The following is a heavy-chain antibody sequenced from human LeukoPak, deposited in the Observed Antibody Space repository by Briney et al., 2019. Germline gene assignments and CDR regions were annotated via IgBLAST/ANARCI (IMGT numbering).Heavy chain of an antibody. CDR2: IIPILGIA. V-gene: IGHV1-69*04. CDR1: GGTFSSYA. Sequence: SVKVSCKASGGTFSSYAISWVRQAPGQGLEWMGRIIPILGIANYAQKFQGRVTITADKSTSTAYMELSSLRSEDTAVYYCARDLAYHYGSGSENDYWGQGTLVTVSS. D-gene: IGHD3-10*01. CDR3: ARDLAYHYGSGSENDY. J-gene: IGHJ4*02.